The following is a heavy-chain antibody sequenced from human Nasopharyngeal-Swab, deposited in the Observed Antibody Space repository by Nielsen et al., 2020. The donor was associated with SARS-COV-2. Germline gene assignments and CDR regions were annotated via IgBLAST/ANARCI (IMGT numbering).Heavy chain of an antibody. CDR1: GGSISSSSYY. D-gene: IGHD3-10*01. J-gene: IGHJ4*02. CDR2: INHSGST. CDR3: ARGRGSGSYYNVLFDY. Sequence: SETLSLTCTVSGGSISSSSYYWSWIRQPPGKGLEWIGEINHSGSTNYNPSLKSRVTISVDTSKNQFSLELSSVTAADTAVYYCARGRGSGSYYNVLFDYWGQGTLVTVSS. V-gene: IGHV4-39*07.